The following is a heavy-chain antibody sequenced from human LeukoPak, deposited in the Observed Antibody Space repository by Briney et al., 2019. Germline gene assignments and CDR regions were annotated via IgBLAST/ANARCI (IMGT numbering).Heavy chain of an antibody. CDR3: AKDLREYYYDSSGYAPGY. D-gene: IGHD3-22*01. V-gene: IGHV3-48*03. CDR1: GFTFSSYE. Sequence: GGSLRLSCAASGFTFSSYEMNWVRQAPGKGLEWVSYISSSGSTIYYADSVKGRFTISRDNSKNTLYLQMNSLRAEDTAVYYCAKDLREYYYDSSGYAPGYWGQGTLVTVSS. CDR2: ISSSGSTI. J-gene: IGHJ4*02.